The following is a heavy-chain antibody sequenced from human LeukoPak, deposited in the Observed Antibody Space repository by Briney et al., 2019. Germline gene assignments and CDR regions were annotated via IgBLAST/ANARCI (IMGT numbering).Heavy chain of an antibody. V-gene: IGHV1-69*04. CDR2: IIPILGIA. Sequence: SVKVSCKASGGTFSSYAISWVRQAPGQELEWMGRIIPILGIANYAQKFQGRVTITADKSTSTAYMELSSLRSEDTAVYYCARVGYYYDSSGYSDYWGQGTLVTVSS. CDR1: GGTFSSYA. D-gene: IGHD3-22*01. CDR3: ARVGYYYDSSGYSDY. J-gene: IGHJ4*02.